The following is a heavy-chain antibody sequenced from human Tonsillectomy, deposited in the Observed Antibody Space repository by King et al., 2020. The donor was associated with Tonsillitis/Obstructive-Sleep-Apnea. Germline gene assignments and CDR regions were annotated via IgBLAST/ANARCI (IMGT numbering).Heavy chain of an antibody. J-gene: IGHJ4*02. CDR3: ARDSMSHYFDSSAHYPFAY. D-gene: IGHD3-22*01. V-gene: IGHV1-18*01. CDR2: ISDYNGDT. Sequence: QLVQSGAEVKKPGASVKVSCKASGYSFTSYGISWVRQAPGQGLEWMGWISDYNGDTNYAQKLQGRVTMTTDTSTSTAYMELSSLRSDETAVYYCARDSMSHYFDSSAHYPFAYGGQGTLATASS. CDR1: GYSFTSYG.